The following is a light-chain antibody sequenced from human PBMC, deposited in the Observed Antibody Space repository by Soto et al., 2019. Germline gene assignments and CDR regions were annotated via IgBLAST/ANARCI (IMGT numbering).Light chain of an antibody. CDR2: GAS. V-gene: IGKV3-20*01. CDR3: HHYNRSPIFT. Sequence: EIVLTQSPGTLSLSPGERATLPCRASQSISSNYLAWYQQRPGQTPGLLIYGASSRGAGIPDRFSGSGSGTDFTLTISRLEPEDFAVYYCHHYNRSPIFTFGPGTAVDLK. J-gene: IGKJ3*01. CDR1: QSISSNY.